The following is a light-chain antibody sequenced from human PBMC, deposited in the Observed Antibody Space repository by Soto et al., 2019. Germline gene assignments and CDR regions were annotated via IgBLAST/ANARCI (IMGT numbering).Light chain of an antibody. CDR1: QSINRW. J-gene: IGKJ2*01. CDR2: KAS. Sequence: DIQMTQSPSTLSASVGDRVTITCRASQSINRWLAWYHQKPGKAPKLLIYKASTLESGVPSRFSGGGIGTEFSLSISSLQPDDFATYYCQQYSTYPYIFGQGTKVEIK. V-gene: IGKV1-5*03. CDR3: QQYSTYPYI.